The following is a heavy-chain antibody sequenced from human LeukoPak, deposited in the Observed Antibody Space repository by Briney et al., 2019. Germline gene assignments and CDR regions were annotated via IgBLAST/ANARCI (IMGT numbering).Heavy chain of an antibody. J-gene: IGHJ5*02. CDR1: GFTFASYV. D-gene: IGHD6-19*01. CDR2: ISGSGSNT. Sequence: GGSLRLSCAASGFTFASYVVSWVRQAPGKGLEWVSAISGSGSNTYYADSVKGRFTISRDNAKNSLYLQMNSLRAEDTAVYYCARASIGGIAVAGALNWFDPWGQGTLVTVSS. CDR3: ARASIGGIAVAGALNWFDP. V-gene: IGHV3-21*01.